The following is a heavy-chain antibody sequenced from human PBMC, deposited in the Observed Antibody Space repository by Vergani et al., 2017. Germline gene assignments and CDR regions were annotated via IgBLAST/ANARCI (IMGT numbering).Heavy chain of an antibody. CDR2: IKSDGRT. D-gene: IGHD1-14*01. CDR1: GFRFTTYY. J-gene: IGHJ4*01. V-gene: IGHV3-66*02. CDR3: TRSECSATTCYNHYFDL. Sequence: VELLESGGGLAQPGGSLRVSCSASGFRFTTYYMSWVRQAPGKGLEWVSVIKSDGRTAYAESVRGRFAISRDTSRNAVYLQMNILRVEDTGVYYCTRSECSATTCYNHYFDLWGHGILVTVSS.